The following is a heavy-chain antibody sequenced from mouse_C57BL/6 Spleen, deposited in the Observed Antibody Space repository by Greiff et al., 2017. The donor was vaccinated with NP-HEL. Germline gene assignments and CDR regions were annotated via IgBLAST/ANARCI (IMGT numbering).Heavy chain of an antibody. Sequence: EVMLVESGGGLVQPGGSMKLSCAASGFTFSDAWMDWVRQSPEKGLEWVAEIRNKANNHATYYAESVKGRFTISRDDSKSSVYLQMNSLRAEDTGIYYCTHIYDGYYVFAYWGQGTLVTVSA. CDR1: GFTFSDAW. J-gene: IGHJ3*01. CDR2: IRNKANNHAT. V-gene: IGHV6-6*01. CDR3: THIYDGYYVFAY. D-gene: IGHD2-3*01.